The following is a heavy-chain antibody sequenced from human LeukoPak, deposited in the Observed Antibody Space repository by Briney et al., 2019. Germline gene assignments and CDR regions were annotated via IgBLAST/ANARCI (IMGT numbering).Heavy chain of an antibody. J-gene: IGHJ5*02. D-gene: IGHD5-18*01. Sequence: SETLSLTCTVSGGSISSYYWGWIRQPPGKGLEWIGSIYYSGSTYYNPSLKSRVTISVDTSKNQFSLKLSSVTAADTAVYYCARPLQPGYSYGYGVMGWFDPWGQGTLVTVSS. CDR1: GGSISSYY. CDR2: IYYSGST. CDR3: ARPLQPGYSYGYGVMGWFDP. V-gene: IGHV4-39*01.